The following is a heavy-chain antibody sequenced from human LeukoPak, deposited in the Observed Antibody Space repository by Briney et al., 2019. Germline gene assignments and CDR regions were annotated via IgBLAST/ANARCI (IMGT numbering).Heavy chain of an antibody. CDR1: GGSFSGYY. CDR3: ARDNPTSNYGVGTWGWFDP. V-gene: IGHV4-34*01. Sequence: SETLSLTCAVYGGSFSGYYWSWIRQPPGKGLEWIREINHSGSTNYNPSLKSRVTISVDTSKNQFSLKLSSVTAADTAVYYCARDNPTSNYGVGTWGWFDPWGQGTLVTVSS. D-gene: IGHD4-11*01. CDR2: INHSGST. J-gene: IGHJ5*02.